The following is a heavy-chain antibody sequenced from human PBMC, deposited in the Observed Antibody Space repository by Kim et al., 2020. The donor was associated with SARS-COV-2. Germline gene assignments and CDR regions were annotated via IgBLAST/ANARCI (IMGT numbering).Heavy chain of an antibody. J-gene: IGHJ5*02. CDR3: ARRDSSGYFYWFDP. D-gene: IGHD3-22*01. V-gene: IGHV4-39*01. Sequence: NPSLKSRVTISVDTAKNQFSRKLSSVTAADTAVYYCARRDSSGYFYWFDPWGQGTLVIVSS.